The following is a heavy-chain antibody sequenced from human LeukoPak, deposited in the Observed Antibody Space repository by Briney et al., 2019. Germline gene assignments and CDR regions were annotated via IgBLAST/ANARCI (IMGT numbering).Heavy chain of an antibody. V-gene: IGHV3-48*01. Sequence: GGSLRLSCAASGFTFSSYSMNWVCQAPGKGLEWVSYISSSSSTIYYADSVKGRFTISRDNSKNTLYLQMNSLRAEDTAVYYCAKDQYQLPKGACDYWGQGTLVTVSS. CDR3: AKDQYQLPKGACDY. CDR2: ISSSSSTI. CDR1: GFTFSSYS. D-gene: IGHD2-2*01. J-gene: IGHJ4*02.